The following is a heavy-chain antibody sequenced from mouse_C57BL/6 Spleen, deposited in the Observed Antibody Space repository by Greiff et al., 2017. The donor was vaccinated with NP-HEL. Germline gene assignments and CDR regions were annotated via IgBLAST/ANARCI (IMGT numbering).Heavy chain of an antibody. CDR1: GFSLTSYG. CDR2: IWSGGGT. J-gene: IGHJ4*01. V-gene: IGHV2-2*01. CDR3: ARRITTVVAPYAMDY. Sequence: VQLQQSGPGLVQPSQSLSIPCTVSGFSLTSYGVHWVRQSPGKGLEWLGVIWSGGGTAFNAAFISRLSISKDNSKSQVFFKMNSLQADHTAIYYGARRITTVVAPYAMDYWGQGTSVTVSA. D-gene: IGHD1-1*01.